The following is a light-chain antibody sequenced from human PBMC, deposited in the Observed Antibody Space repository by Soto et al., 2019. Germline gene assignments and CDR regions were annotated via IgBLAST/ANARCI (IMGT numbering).Light chain of an antibody. CDR3: QQSHSIPLT. J-gene: IGKJ1*01. V-gene: IGKV1-39*01. CDR2: VVS. CDR1: RSVSNY. Sequence: DIPMTPSTSSLSASLGHRVNITCRASRSVSNYLSWYTQKAGKAPKLLIYVVSNLQSVVPSRVSGSGSGTDVTLTIRSLQPEEGATDYCQQSHSIPLTFGQGTKVDIK.